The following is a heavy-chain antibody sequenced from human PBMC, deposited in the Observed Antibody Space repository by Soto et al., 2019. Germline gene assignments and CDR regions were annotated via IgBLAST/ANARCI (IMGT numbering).Heavy chain of an antibody. J-gene: IGHJ6*02. V-gene: IGHV1-18*01. Sequence: QVQLGQSGAEVKKPGASVKVSCKASGYTFTSYGISWVRQAPGQGLEWMGWISAYNGNTNYAQKLQGRLTMTTDTSTSTAYVELRSLRSDDTAVYYCVRGSSGDSAYYGMDVWGQGTTVTVSS. D-gene: IGHD4-17*01. CDR1: GYTFTSYG. CDR3: VRGSSGDSAYYGMDV. CDR2: ISAYNGNT.